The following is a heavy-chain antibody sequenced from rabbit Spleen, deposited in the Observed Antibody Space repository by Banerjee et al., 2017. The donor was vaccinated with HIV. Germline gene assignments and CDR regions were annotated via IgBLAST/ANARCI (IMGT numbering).Heavy chain of an antibody. CDR3: ASGYSDVYFNL. Sequence: QQLVESGGGLVKPGASLTLTCKASGFSFSSGYYMSWVRQAPGKGLEWIGCIGTGSGTTYYASWAKGRFTISKTSSTTVTLQMTGLTAADTATYFCASGYSDVYFNLWGQGTLVTVS. CDR2: IGTGSGTT. CDR1: GFSFSSGYY. V-gene: IGHV1S40*01. J-gene: IGHJ4*01. D-gene: IGHD1-1*01.